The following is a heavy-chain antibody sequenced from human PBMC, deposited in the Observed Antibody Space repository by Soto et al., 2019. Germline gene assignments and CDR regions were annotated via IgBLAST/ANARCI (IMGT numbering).Heavy chain of an antibody. CDR3: AKDTHYLVSYSSSWAIDY. Sequence: GGSLRLSCAASGFTFSSYGMHWVRQAPGKGLEWVAVISYDGSNKYYADSVKGRFTISRDNSKNTLYLQMNSLRAEDTAVYYCAKDTHYLVSYSSSWAIDYWGQGTLVTVSS. CDR1: GFTFSSYG. D-gene: IGHD6-13*01. V-gene: IGHV3-30*18. CDR2: ISYDGSNK. J-gene: IGHJ4*02.